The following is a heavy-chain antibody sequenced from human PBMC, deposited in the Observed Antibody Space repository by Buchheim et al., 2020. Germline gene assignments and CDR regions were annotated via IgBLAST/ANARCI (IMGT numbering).Heavy chain of an antibody. J-gene: IGHJ5*02. Sequence: QVQLVESGGGVVQPGRSLRLSCAASGFTFSSYGMHWVRQAPGKGLEWVAVISYDGSNKYYADSVKGRFTISRDNSKTTLYLQMNSLRAEDTAVYYCATSSVSWGQGTL. CDR2: ISYDGSNK. V-gene: IGHV3-30*03. CDR3: ATSSVS. D-gene: IGHD3-10*01. CDR1: GFTFSSYG.